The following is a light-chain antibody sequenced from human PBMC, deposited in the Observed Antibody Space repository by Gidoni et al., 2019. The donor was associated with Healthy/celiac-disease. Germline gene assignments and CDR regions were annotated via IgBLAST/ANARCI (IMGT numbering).Light chain of an antibody. CDR3: SSYTSSSLVV. CDR1: SSDVGGYNY. CDR2: GVS. J-gene: IGLJ2*01. Sequence: QSALTQPSSVSGSPGPSITISCTGTSSDVGGYNYVSWSQQHPGKAPKLMIYGVSNRPSGVYNRFSGSKSVNTASLTISGLQAEDEADYYCSSYTSSSLVVFGGGTNLTVL. V-gene: IGLV2-14*03.